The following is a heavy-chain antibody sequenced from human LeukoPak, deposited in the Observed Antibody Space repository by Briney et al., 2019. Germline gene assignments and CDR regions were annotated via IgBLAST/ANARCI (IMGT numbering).Heavy chain of an antibody. D-gene: IGHD1-26*01. Sequence: GGSLRLSCAASGFTFSSYGMHWVRQAPGKGLEWVAVISYDGSNKYYADSVKGRFTISRDNSKNTLYLQMNSLRAEDTAVYYCARRRYSGSSQHFDYWGQGTLVTVSS. CDR3: ARRRYSGSSQHFDY. V-gene: IGHV3-30*03. CDR2: ISYDGSNK. J-gene: IGHJ4*02. CDR1: GFTFSSYG.